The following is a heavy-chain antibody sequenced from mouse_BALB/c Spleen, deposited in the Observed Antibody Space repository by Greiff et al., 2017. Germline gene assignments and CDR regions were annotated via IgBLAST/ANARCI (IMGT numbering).Heavy chain of an antibody. V-gene: IGHV3-2*02. CDR1: GYSITSDYA. Sequence: VQLQQSGPGLVKPSQSLSLTCTVTGYSITSDYAWNWIRQFPGNKLEWMGYISYSGSTSYNPSLKSRISITRDTSKNQFFLQLNSVTTEDTATYYCARDYYGSSVYYFDDWGQGTTLTVSS. CDR2: ISYSGST. CDR3: ARDYYGSSVYYFDD. D-gene: IGHD1-1*01. J-gene: IGHJ2*01.